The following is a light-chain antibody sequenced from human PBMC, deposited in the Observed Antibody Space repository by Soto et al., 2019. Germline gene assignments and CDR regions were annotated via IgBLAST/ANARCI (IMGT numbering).Light chain of an antibody. Sequence: DIRMTQSPSTLSASVGDRVTITCRASQSIGRWLAWYQQKAARAPKRLMYDASSLSSGVPSRFSGSGSGTESTLNSSSLQPDDFATYYCHQYNSCFGQGTKLEI. J-gene: IGKJ2*01. CDR1: QSIGRW. CDR2: DAS. V-gene: IGKV1-5*01. CDR3: HQYNSC.